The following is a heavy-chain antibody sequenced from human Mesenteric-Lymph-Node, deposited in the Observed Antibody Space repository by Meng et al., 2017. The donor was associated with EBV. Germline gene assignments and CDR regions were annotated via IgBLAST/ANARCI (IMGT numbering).Heavy chain of an antibody. CDR2: ITGNGGNT. CDR3: ARLTDY. J-gene: IGHJ4*02. V-gene: IGHV3-23*04. D-gene: IGHD3-9*01. Sequence: DVQLVWPGGGSVQTGRYLRLSCAAYGFTFSSHIMSLVRQAPGKGLEWVSAITGNGGNTYYADSVKGRFTISRDNSKNTVYLQMNSLRAEDTAVYYCARLTDYWGQGTLVTVSS. CDR1: GFTFSSHI.